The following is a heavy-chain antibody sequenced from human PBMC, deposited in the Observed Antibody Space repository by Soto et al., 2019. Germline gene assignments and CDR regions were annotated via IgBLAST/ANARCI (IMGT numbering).Heavy chain of an antibody. CDR3: AREGGAAGKGLNWFDP. CDR1: GFTFSSYG. J-gene: IGHJ5*02. Sequence: GGSLRLSCAASGFTFSSYGMHWVRQAPGKGLEWVAVIWYDGSNKYYADSVKGRFTISRDNSKNTLYLQTNSLRAEDTAVYYCAREGGAAGKGLNWFDPWGQATMVTSPQ. D-gene: IGHD6-13*01. V-gene: IGHV3-33*01. CDR2: IWYDGSNK.